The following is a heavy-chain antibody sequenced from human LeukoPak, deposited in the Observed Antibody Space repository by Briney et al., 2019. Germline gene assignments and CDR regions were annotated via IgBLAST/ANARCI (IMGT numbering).Heavy chain of an antibody. V-gene: IGHV3-7*01. CDR3: ARLGKEYYFDY. CDR2: IKQDGSEK. Sequence: GGSLRLSCAASGFTFSSYWMSWVRQAPGKGLEWVANIKQDGSEKYYVDSVKGRFTISRGNAKNSLYLQMNSLRAEDTAVYYCARLGKEYYFDYWGQGTLVTVSS. J-gene: IGHJ4*02. D-gene: IGHD3-16*01. CDR1: GFTFSSYW.